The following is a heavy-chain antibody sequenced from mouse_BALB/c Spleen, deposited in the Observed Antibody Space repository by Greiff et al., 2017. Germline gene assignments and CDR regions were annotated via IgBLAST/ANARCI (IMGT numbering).Heavy chain of an antibody. CDR1: GYSFTSCYY. J-gene: IGHJ4*01. V-gene: IGHV3-6*02. CDR3: ARRYCESERAMDY. Sequence: EVQLVESGPGLVKPSQSLSLTCSVTGYSFTSCYYWYWIRQYPGNKLEWMGYISYDGSNNYNPSLKNRISITRDTSKNQFFLKLNTMTTEDTATYYCARRYCESERAMDYWGQGTSVTVSS. CDR2: ISYDGSN.